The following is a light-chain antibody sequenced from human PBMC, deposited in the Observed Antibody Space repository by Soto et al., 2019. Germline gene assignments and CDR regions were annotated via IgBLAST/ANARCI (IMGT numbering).Light chain of an antibody. V-gene: IGLV1-44*01. CDR1: RSNIGSYP. Sequence: QSVLTQPPSASGTPGQRVTISCSGSRSNIGSYPVNWYQQLPTTAPKLLIDTTNQRPSGVFDRFSGSKSGTTASLAIDGLQSEDEADYYCAAWDGSLQGVVFGGGTKLTVL. CDR2: TTN. J-gene: IGLJ2*01. CDR3: AAWDGSLQGVV.